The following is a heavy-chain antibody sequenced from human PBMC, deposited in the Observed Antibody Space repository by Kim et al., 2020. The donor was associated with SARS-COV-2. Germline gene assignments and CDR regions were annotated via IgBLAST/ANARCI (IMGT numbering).Heavy chain of an antibody. CDR1: GFTFSSYA. Sequence: GGSLRLSCAASGFTFSSYAMSWVRQAPGKGLEWVSAISGSGGSTYYADSVKGRFTISRDNSKNTLYLQMNSLRAEDTAVYYCAKGGYCSSTSCYGYYYYYGMDVWGQGTTVTVSS. J-gene: IGHJ6*02. CDR2: ISGSGGST. V-gene: IGHV3-23*01. CDR3: AKGGYCSSTSCYGYYYYYGMDV. D-gene: IGHD2-2*01.